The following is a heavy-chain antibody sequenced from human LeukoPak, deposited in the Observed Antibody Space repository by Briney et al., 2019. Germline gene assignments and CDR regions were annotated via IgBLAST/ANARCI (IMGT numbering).Heavy chain of an antibody. CDR2: ISYDGSNK. CDR1: GFTFSSYG. V-gene: IGHV3-30*18. D-gene: IGHD5-12*01. J-gene: IGHJ6*02. CDR3: AKDQGVRGYSGYDYYYYYYGMDV. Sequence: GRSLRFSCAASGFTFSSYGMHWVRQAPGKGLEWVAVISYDGSNKYYADSVKGRFTISRDNSKNTLYLQMNSLRAEDTAVYYCAKDQGVRGYSGYDYYYYYYGMDVWGQGTTVTVSS.